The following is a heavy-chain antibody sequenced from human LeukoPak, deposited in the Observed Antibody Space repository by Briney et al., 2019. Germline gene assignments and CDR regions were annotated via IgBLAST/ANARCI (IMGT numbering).Heavy chain of an antibody. D-gene: IGHD3-10*01. CDR2: ISYDGSNK. CDR3: AKEATYGSGSYPQDSGAFDI. CDR1: GFTFSSYW. V-gene: IGHV3-30*18. Sequence: GGSLRLSCAASGFTFSSYWMHWVRQAPGKGLEWVAVISYDGSNKYYADSVKGRFTISRDNSKNTLYLQMNSLRAEDTAVYYCAKEATYGSGSYPQDSGAFDIWGQGTMVTVSS. J-gene: IGHJ3*02.